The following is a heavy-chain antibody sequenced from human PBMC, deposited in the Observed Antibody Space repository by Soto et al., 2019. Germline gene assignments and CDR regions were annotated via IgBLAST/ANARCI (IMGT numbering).Heavy chain of an antibody. CDR3: AKDGIAARPHNWFDP. Sequence: GGSLRLSCAASGFTFSSYAMSWVRQAPGKGLEWVSAISGSGGSTYYADSVKGRFTISRDNSKNTLYLQMNSLRAEDTAVYYWAKDGIAARPHNWFDPWGQGTLVTVSS. D-gene: IGHD6-6*01. V-gene: IGHV3-23*01. CDR1: GFTFSSYA. CDR2: ISGSGGST. J-gene: IGHJ5*02.